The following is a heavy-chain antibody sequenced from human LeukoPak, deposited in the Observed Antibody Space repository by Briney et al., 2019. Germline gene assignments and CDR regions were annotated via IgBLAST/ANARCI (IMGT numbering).Heavy chain of an antibody. CDR3: VRVGGASSILSAFDI. V-gene: IGHV4-59*01. J-gene: IGHJ3*02. D-gene: IGHD6-6*01. CDR1: GGSINSYN. Sequence: SETLSLTCTVSGGSINSYNWSWIRQPPGKGLEWIGYMYNSETINYNPSLTSRVTMSLDTSKNQVSLKLTSVTAADTAVYYCVRVGGASSILSAFDIWGQGTMVTVSS. CDR2: MYNSETI.